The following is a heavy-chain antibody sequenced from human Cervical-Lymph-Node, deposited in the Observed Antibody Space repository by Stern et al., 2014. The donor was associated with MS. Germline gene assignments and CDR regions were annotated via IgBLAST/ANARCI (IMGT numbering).Heavy chain of an antibody. CDR3: ARTPQAAVVWESRGYYFDS. J-gene: IGHJ4*02. Sequence: QVQLVQSGAEVKKPGASVKVSCKASGYTFTGYYMHWVRQAPGQGLEWMGRINTNTGGTNYAQKFQGRVAMTRDTSINTAYMELSSLRSDDTAVFYCARTPQAAVVWESRGYYFDSWGQGTLVTVSS. CDR1: GYTFTGYY. V-gene: IGHV1-2*06. CDR2: INTNTGGT. D-gene: IGHD1-26*01.